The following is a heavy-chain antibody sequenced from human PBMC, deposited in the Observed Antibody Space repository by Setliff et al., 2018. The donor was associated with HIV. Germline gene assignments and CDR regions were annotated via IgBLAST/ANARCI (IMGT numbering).Heavy chain of an antibody. CDR2: IYYSGST. V-gene: IGHV4-31*03. Sequence: PSETLSLTCTVSGGSISSGAYYWSWVRQHPGKGLEWIGYIYYSGSTYYNPSLKSRVTISVDTSKSQFSLRLTSVTAADSAIYYRARDVRWELFPGYFYYYYMDVWGTGTTVTVSS. CDR1: GGSISSGAYY. D-gene: IGHD3-10*01. J-gene: IGHJ6*03. CDR3: ARDVRWELFPGYFYYYYMDV.